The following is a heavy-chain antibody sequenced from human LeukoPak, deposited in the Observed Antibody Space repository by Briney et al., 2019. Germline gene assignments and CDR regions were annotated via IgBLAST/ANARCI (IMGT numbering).Heavy chain of an antibody. CDR2: ISSSSSYI. CDR3: ARDSSWGWLQLTYSPYFDY. J-gene: IGHJ4*02. Sequence: GGSLRLFCAASGFTFSSYSMNWVRQAPGKGLEWVSSISSSSSYIYYADSVKGRFTISRDNAKNSLYLQMNSLRAEDTAVYYCARDSSWGWLQLTYSPYFDYWGQGTLVTVSS. V-gene: IGHV3-21*01. CDR1: GFTFSSYS. D-gene: IGHD5-24*01.